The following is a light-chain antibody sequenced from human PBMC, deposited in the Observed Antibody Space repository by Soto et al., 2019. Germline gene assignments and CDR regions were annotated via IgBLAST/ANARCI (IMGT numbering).Light chain of an antibody. CDR1: QSVRNNY. Sequence: EIVLTQSPGTLSLSPGERATLSCRASQSVRNNYLAWYQQKPGQAPRLLIYSASRRATGIPDRFTGSVSGTDFTLTISRLEPEDLAVYYCQQDTGSPLTFGGGTKVEI. J-gene: IGKJ4*01. V-gene: IGKV3-20*01. CDR2: SAS. CDR3: QQDTGSPLT.